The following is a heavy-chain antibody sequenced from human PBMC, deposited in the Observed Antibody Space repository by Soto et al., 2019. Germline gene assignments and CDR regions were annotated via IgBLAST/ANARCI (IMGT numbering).Heavy chain of an antibody. V-gene: IGHV3-73*01. Sequence: GGSLRLSCAASGFTFSGSGIHWVRQASGKGLEWVGRIRSKANSYATAYDASVKGRFTISRDDSKNTAYLQMNSLKTEDTAVYYCARDWRDGYNHGPDFWGQGTLVTVSS. CDR1: GFTFSGSG. D-gene: IGHD5-12*01. CDR2: IRSKANSYAT. J-gene: IGHJ4*02. CDR3: ARDWRDGYNHGPDF.